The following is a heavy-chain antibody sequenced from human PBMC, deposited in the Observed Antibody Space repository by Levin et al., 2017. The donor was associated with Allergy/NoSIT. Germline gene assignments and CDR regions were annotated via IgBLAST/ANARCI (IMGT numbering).Heavy chain of an antibody. CDR2: KSGSGGNT. CDR3: AKYTEYSYYYGMDV. D-gene: IGHD1-14*01. J-gene: IGHJ6*02. V-gene: IGHV3-23*01. CDR1: GFTFSSYA. Sequence: GGSLRLSCAASGFTFSSYAMSWVRQAPGKGLEWVSAKSGSGGNTDYADSVKGRFTISRDTSKNTLYLRMTSLRAEDTAVYYCAKYTEYSYYYGMDVWGQGTTVTVSS.